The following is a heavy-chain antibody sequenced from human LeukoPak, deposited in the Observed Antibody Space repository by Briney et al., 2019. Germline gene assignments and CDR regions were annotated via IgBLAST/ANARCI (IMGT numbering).Heavy chain of an antibody. CDR2: IIPIFGTA. V-gene: IGHV1-69*06. CDR1: GGTFSSYA. D-gene: IGHD2-15*01. CDR3: ARVQVVVAATRAFDI. J-gene: IGHJ3*02. Sequence: SVKVSCKASGGTFSSYAISWVRQAPGQGLEWMGGIIPIFGTANYAQKFQGRVTITADKSTSTAYMELSSLRSEDTAVYYCARVQVVVAATRAFDIWDHGTMVTVSS.